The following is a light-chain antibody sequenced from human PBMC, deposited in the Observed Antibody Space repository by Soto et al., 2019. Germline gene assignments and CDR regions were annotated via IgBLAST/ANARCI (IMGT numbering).Light chain of an antibody. CDR3: QQSNSCPLT. CDR1: QSIGSW. CDR2: KAS. Sequence: DIPMTQSPSTLSASVGDRVTITCRASQSIGSWLAWYQQKPGKAPNLLIYKASSLEGGVPSRFSGSGSGTEFTLTISSLQPDDFATYFCQQSNSCPLTFGGGTKVEIK. J-gene: IGKJ4*01. V-gene: IGKV1-5*03.